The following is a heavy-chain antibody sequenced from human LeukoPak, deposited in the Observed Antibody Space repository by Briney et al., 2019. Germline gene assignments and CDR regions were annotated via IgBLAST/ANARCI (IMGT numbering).Heavy chain of an antibody. D-gene: IGHD6-13*01. CDR1: GFTVSSNY. CDR2: IYSSGST. Sequence: GGSLRLSCAASGFTVSSNYMSWVRQAPGEGLEWVSVIYSSGSTYYADSVKGRFTISRDNSKNTLHLQMNTLRAEDTAVYYCASRIATAGSVDYWGQGTLVTVSS. CDR3: ASRIATAGSVDY. J-gene: IGHJ4*02. V-gene: IGHV3-53*01.